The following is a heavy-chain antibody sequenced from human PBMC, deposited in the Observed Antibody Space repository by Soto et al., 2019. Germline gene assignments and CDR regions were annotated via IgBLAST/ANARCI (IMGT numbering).Heavy chain of an antibody. CDR1: GASISGYY. D-gene: IGHD1-1*01. CDR3: VRDGKKTLRDWFDP. Sequence: XETLSLTCTVSGASISGYYWSWIRKSAGKGLEWIGRIYATGTTDYNPSLKSRVMMSVDTSKRQFSLKLRSVTAADTAVYYCVRDGKKTLRDWFDPWGQGISVTVSS. J-gene: IGHJ5*02. V-gene: IGHV4-4*07. CDR2: IYATGTT.